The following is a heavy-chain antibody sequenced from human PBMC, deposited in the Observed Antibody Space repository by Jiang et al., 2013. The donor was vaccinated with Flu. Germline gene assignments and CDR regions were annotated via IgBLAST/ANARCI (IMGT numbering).Heavy chain of an antibody. CDR1: GYTFTSYD. J-gene: IGHJ6*02. Sequence: SGYTFTSYDINWVRQATGQGLEWMGWMNPNSGNTGYAQKFQGRVTMTRNTSISTAYMELSSLRSEDTAVYYCARMGSGSYSDGMDVWGQGTTVTVSS. CDR2: MNPNSGNT. CDR3: ARMGSGSYSDGMDV. D-gene: IGHD3-10*01. V-gene: IGHV1-8*01.